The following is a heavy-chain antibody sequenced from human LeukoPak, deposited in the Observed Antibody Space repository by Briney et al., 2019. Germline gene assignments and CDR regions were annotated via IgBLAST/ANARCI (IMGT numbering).Heavy chain of an antibody. J-gene: IGHJ6*02. Sequence: TGGSLRLSCAASGFTFSSYGMHWVRQAPGKRLEWVAVIWYDGSNKYYADSVKGRFTISRDNSKNTLYLQMNSLRAGDTAVYYCARSLYYYDSSGYYSYGMDVWGQGTTVTVSS. CDR3: ARSLYYYDSSGYYSYGMDV. CDR2: IWYDGSNK. D-gene: IGHD3-22*01. V-gene: IGHV3-33*01. CDR1: GFTFSSYG.